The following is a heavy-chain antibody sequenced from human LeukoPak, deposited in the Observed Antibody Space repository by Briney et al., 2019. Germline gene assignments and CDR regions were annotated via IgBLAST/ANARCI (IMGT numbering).Heavy chain of an antibody. Sequence: GGSLRLSCAASGFTFSTYAMTWVRQAPGKGLEWVSVISGSGHSIHYADSVKGRFTISRDNSKNMLYLQMDSLRAEDTAVYYCAKDQRHQVAFAEYFLPWGQGTLVTVSS. CDR2: ISGSGHSI. D-gene: IGHD6-25*01. CDR3: AKDQRHQVAFAEYFLP. J-gene: IGHJ1*01. CDR1: GFTFSTYA. V-gene: IGHV3-23*01.